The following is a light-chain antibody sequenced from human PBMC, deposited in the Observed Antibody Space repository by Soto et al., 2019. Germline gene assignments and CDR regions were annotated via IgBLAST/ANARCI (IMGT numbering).Light chain of an antibody. J-gene: IGLJ2*01. Sequence: QSVLTQPASVSGSPGQSITISCTGTSSDVGAYNYVSWYQQHPGKAPKLMIYDVSNRPAGVSNRFSGSKSGNTASLTISGLQAEDEGDYYCISYTGSSTYVVFGGGTKLTVL. V-gene: IGLV2-14*03. CDR1: SSDVGAYNY. CDR3: ISYTGSSTYVV. CDR2: DVS.